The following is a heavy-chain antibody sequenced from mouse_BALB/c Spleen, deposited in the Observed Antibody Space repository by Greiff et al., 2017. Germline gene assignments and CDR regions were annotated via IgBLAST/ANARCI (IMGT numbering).Heavy chain of an antibody. V-gene: IGHV3-2*02. J-gene: IGHJ4*01. CDR2: ISYSGST. CDR3: ARRRMRAMDY. CDR1: GYSITSDYA. Sequence: EVQRVESGPGLVKPSQSLSLTCTVTGYSITSDYAWNWIRQFPGNKLEWMGYISYSGSTSYNPSLKSRISITRDTSKNQFFLQLNSVTTEDTATYYCARRRMRAMDYWGQGTSVTVSS.